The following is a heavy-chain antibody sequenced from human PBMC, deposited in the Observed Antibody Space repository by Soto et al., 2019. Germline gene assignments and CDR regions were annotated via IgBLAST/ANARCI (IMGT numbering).Heavy chain of an antibody. CDR2: IINLFGTS. J-gene: IGHJ4*02. Sequence: VQLMQSGAEVKKPGSAVKVSCKVSGGTFSSHSINWGRQAPGQGLEWMGGIINLFGTSNYAQTFQGRVSITADQSTSTAYLELNSLSSDDTAVYYYEREVGYREYATDLRDWGQGTLVTVSS. CDR1: GGTFSSHS. V-gene: IGHV1-69*01. CDR3: EREVGYREYATDLRD. D-gene: IGHD1-26*01.